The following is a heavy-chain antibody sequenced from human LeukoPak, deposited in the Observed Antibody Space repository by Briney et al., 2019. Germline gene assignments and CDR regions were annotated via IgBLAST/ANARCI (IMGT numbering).Heavy chain of an antibody. J-gene: IGHJ4*02. V-gene: IGHV1-18*01. CDR2: VSAYNGNT. CDR1: GYTFTSYG. Sequence: ASVKVSCKASGYTFTSYGISWVRQAPGQGVEWMGWVSAYNGNTNYAQKLQGRVTMTTDTSTSTAYMELRSLRSDDTAVYYCARVPYYYDSSGPLDYWGQGTLVTVSS. CDR3: ARVPYYYDSSGPLDY. D-gene: IGHD3-22*01.